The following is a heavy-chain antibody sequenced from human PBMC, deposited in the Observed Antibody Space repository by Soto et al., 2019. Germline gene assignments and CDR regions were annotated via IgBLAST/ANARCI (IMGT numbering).Heavy chain of an antibody. CDR3: ARDMVRGDYYYYYMDV. J-gene: IGHJ6*03. V-gene: IGHV1-69*08. D-gene: IGHD3-10*01. CDR1: GGTFSSYT. CDR2: IIPILGIA. Sequence: QVQLVQSGAEVKKPGSSVKVSCKASGGTFSSYTISWVRQAPGQGLEWMGRIIPILGIANYAQKLQGRVTITADKSTSTAYMELSSLRSEDTAVYYCARDMVRGDYYYYYMDVWGKGTTVTVSS.